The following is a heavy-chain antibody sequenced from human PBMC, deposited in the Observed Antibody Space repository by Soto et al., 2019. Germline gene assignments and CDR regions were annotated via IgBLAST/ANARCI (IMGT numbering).Heavy chain of an antibody. Sequence: SETLSLTCTVSGGSIWGWIRQPPGKGLEWIGGLSYSGSSYYNPSLQSRVTISVDTSKNQFSLKLTSVTAADTAVYYCAAHLDYWGQGTLVTVSS. J-gene: IGHJ4*02. CDR2: LSYSGSS. CDR3: AAHLDY. CDR1: GGSI. V-gene: IGHV4-59*04.